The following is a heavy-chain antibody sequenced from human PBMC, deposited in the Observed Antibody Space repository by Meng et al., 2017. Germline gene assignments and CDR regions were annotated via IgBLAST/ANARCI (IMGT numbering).Heavy chain of an antibody. V-gene: IGHV3-30*04. Sequence: GESLKISCAASGFTFSSYAMHWVRQAPGKGLEWVAVISYDGSNKYYADSVKGRFTISRDNSKNTLYLQMNSLRAEDTAVYYCARDLIIEDYDSSGRLTWGQGTRVT. J-gene: IGHJ5*02. CDR1: GFTFSSYA. CDR2: ISYDGSNK. D-gene: IGHD3-22*01. CDR3: ARDLIIEDYDSSGRLT.